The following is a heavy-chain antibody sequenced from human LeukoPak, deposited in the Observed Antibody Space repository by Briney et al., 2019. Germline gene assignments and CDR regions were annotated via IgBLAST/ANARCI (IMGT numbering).Heavy chain of an antibody. CDR1: GFSVSSYD. CDR2: IGTAGDT. Sequence: GGSLRLSCAASGFSVSSYDMHWVRQAPGKGLEWVSGIGTAGDTYFPGSVKGRFTISRENAKNSLFLQMNSLRAEGTAVYYCARDIHGMDVWGQGTTVTVSS. CDR3: ARDIHGMDV. V-gene: IGHV3-13*01. J-gene: IGHJ6*02.